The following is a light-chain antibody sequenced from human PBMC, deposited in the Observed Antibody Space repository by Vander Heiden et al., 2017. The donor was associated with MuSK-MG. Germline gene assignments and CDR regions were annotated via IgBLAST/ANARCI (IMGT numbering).Light chain of an antibody. V-gene: IGLV3-19*01. CDR2: GKN. CDR1: SLRSYY. J-gene: IGLJ2*01. CDR3: NSRDSSGNQLV. Sequence: SSELTQDPAVSVALGQTVRITCQGDSLRSYYASWYQQKPGQAPVLVIYGKNNRPSGIPDRFSGSSSGNTASFTITGAQAEEEADYYCNSRDSSGNQLVFGGGTKLTVL.